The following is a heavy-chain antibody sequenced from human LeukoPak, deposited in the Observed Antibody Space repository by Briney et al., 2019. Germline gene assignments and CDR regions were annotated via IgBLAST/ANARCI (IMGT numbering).Heavy chain of an antibody. CDR2: IYYSGNT. CDR3: ARHGYYFDSSGYLGYWFDP. Sequence: SETLSLTCTVSGASISSYYWSRIRQPPGKGLGWIGYIYYSGNTNYNPSLKSRVTISVDTSKNQFSLMLSSVTAADTAAYYCARHGYYFDSSGYLGYWFDPWGQGTLVTVSS. V-gene: IGHV4-59*08. D-gene: IGHD3-22*01. CDR1: GASISSYY. J-gene: IGHJ5*02.